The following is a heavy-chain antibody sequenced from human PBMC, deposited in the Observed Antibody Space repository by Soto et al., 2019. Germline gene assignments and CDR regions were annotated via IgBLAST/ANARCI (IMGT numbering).Heavy chain of an antibody. CDR1: GLTFSSYG. V-gene: IGHV3-30*18. CDR3: AKYELGRITIFGVVMNPLMDV. CDR2: ISYDGSNK. Sequence: SLRLSCAASGLTFSSYGMHWVRQAPGKGLEWVAVISYDGSNKYYADSVKGRFTISRDNSKNTLYLQMNSLRAEDTAVYYCAKYELGRITIFGVVMNPLMDVWGKGTTVTVSS. J-gene: IGHJ6*03. D-gene: IGHD3-3*01.